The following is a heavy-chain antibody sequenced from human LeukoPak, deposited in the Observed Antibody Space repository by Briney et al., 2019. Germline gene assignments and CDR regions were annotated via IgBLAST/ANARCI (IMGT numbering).Heavy chain of an antibody. V-gene: IGHV3-30-3*01. CDR1: GFTFSSYA. CDR3: AIYTGGDDAFDI. D-gene: IGHD3-16*01. Sequence: GGSLRLPCAASGFTFSSYAMHWVRQAPGKGLEWVAVISYDGSNKYYADSVKGRFTISRDNSKNTLYLQMNSLRAEDTAVYYCAIYTGGDDAFDIWGQGTMVTVSS. J-gene: IGHJ3*02. CDR2: ISYDGSNK.